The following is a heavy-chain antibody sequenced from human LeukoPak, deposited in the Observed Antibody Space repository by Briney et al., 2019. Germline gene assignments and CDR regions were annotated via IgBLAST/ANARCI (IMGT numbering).Heavy chain of an antibody. CDR2: IKQDGSEK. D-gene: IGHD3-9*01. V-gene: IGHV3-7*04. CDR1: GFTSSSYW. Sequence: GGSLRLSCAASGFTSSSYWMSWVRQAPGKGLEWVANIKQDGSEKYYVDSVKGRFTISRDNAKNSLYLQMNSLRAEDTAVYYCARGYFDWVWWGQGTLVTVSS. J-gene: IGHJ4*02. CDR3: ARGYFDWVW.